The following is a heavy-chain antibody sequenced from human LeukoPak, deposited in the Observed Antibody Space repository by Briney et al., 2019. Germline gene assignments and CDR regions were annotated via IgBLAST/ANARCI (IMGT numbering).Heavy chain of an antibody. J-gene: IGHJ4*02. CDR2: INPNSGGT. CDR3: ARDMEATVTSDFDY. D-gene: IGHD4-17*01. V-gene: IGHV1-2*02. Sequence: ASVKVSCKVSGYTFTGYYMHWVRQAPGQGLEWMGWINPNSGGTNYAQKFQGRVTMTRDTSISTAYMELSRLRSDDTAVYYCARDMEATVTSDFDYWGQGTLVTVSS. CDR1: GYTFTGYY.